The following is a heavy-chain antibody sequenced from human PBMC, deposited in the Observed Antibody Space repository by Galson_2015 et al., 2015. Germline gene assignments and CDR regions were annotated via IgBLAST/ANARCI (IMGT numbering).Heavy chain of an antibody. Sequence: SLRLSCAASGFTFSTYAIHWVRQAPGKGLEWVAVISYDGITTYDADSVKGRFTISRDNSKKTLYLQMNSLRLEDTALYYCARDGKDGYTYGSLDFWGQGTLVTVSS. CDR3: ARDGKDGYTYGSLDF. CDR2: ISYDGITT. D-gene: IGHD5-24*01. V-gene: IGHV3-30-3*01. J-gene: IGHJ4*02. CDR1: GFTFSTYA.